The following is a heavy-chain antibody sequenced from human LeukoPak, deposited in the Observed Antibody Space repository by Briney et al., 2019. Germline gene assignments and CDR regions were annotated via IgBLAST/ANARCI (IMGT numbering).Heavy chain of an antibody. V-gene: IGHV3-74*01. CDR3: AKSRGYGFFMDY. J-gene: IGHJ4*02. D-gene: IGHD5-18*01. CDR1: GFIFSSYW. Sequence: PGGSLRLSCAASGFIFSSYWMHWVRQAPGKGMVWVSRIHNDGSNDGSSTNYADSVKGRFTISRDNAKNTLYLQMNSLRAEDTAIYYCAKSRGYGFFMDYWGQRTLVTVSS. CDR2: IHNDGSNDGSST.